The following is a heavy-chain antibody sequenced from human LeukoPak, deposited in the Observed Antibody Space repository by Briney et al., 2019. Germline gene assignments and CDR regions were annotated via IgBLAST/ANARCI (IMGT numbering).Heavy chain of an antibody. D-gene: IGHD3-10*01. CDR2: IYYSGST. J-gene: IGHJ6*03. CDR3: ARHGSLRGLYYHMDV. Sequence: PSETLSLTCTVSGGSISSYYWSWLRQPPGEGLEWIGFIYYSGSTNYNPSLKSRVTISGETSKNQFSLKLTSVPAADAAVYYCARHGSLRGLYYHMDVWGKGTTVTVSS. V-gene: IGHV4-59*08. CDR1: GGSISSYY.